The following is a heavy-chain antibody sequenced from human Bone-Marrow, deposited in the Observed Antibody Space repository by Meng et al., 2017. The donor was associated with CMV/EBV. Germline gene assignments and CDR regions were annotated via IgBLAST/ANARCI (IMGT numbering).Heavy chain of an antibody. J-gene: IGHJ6*02. CDR1: GGSISRGDYY. D-gene: IGHD2-21*01. V-gene: IGHV4-30-4*08. Sequence: SETLSLTCTVSGGSISRGDYYWSWIRQPPGKGLEWIGYIYYSGSTYYNPSLKSRVTISVDTSKNQFSLKLSSVTAADTAVYYCAKSTYCGGDCSYYYYYRMDVWGQGTTVTVSS. CDR3: AKSTYCGGDCSYYYYYRMDV. CDR2: IYYSGST.